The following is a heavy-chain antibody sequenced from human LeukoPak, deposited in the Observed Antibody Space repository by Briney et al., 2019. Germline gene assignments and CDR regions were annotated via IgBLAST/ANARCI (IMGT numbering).Heavy chain of an antibody. D-gene: IGHD5-24*01. V-gene: IGHV1-69*13. CDR2: IIPIFGTA. Sequence: SVKVSCKASGGTFSSYAISWVRQAPGQGLEWMGGIIPIFGTANSAQTFQGRVTITADESASTAYMELRSLRSEVTAVYYCARETGHGYNWMGYWGQGTLVTVSS. CDR3: ARETGHGYNWMGY. CDR1: GGTFSSYA. J-gene: IGHJ4*02.